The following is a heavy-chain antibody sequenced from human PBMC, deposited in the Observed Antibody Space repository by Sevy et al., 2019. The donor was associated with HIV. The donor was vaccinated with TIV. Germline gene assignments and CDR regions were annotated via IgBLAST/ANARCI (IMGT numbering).Heavy chain of an antibody. CDR3: AKDCVPYSGSYPGAFDI. V-gene: IGHV3-9*01. CDR1: GFTFDDYA. CDR2: ISWNSGSI. D-gene: IGHD1-26*01. J-gene: IGHJ3*02. Sequence: GGSLRLSCAASGFTFDDYAMHWVRQAPGKGLEWVSGISWNSGSIGYADSVKGRFTISRDNAKNSLYLQMNSLRAEDTALYYCAKDCVPYSGSYPGAFDIWGQGTTVTVSS.